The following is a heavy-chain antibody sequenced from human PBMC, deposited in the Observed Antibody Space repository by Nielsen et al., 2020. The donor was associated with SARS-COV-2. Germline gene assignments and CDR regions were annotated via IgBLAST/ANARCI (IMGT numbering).Heavy chain of an antibody. J-gene: IGHJ4*02. Sequence: ASVKVSCKASGYRFTSYSVSWVRQAPGQRLEWMGWINAGNGNTKYSQKFQGRVTITRDTSASTAYMELSSLRSEDTAVYYCARDGRYSSSPADYWGQGTLVTVSS. CDR2: INAGNGNT. CDR1: GYRFTSYS. CDR3: ARDGRYSSSPADY. V-gene: IGHV1-3*01. D-gene: IGHD6-6*01.